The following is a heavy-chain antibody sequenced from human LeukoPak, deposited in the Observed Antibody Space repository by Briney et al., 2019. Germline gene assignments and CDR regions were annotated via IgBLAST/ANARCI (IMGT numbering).Heavy chain of an antibody. D-gene: IGHD3-22*01. CDR1: GFTVSSNY. J-gene: IGHJ4*02. V-gene: IGHV3-30*03. CDR2: ISYDGSNK. Sequence: GGSLRLSCAASGFTVSSNYMSWVRQAPGKGLEWVAAISYDGSNKYYADSVKGRFTISRDNSKNTLYLQMNSLRAEDTAVYYCARDQGYYDSSGYLFGYWGQGTLVNVSS. CDR3: ARDQGYYDSSGYLFGY.